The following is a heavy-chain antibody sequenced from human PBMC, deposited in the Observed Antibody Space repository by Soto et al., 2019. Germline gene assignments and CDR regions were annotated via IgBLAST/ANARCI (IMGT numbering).Heavy chain of an antibody. J-gene: IGHJ5*02. CDR3: AREETMVRGHWFDP. Sequence: SETLSLTCTVSGGSISSYYWSWIRQPPGKGLEWIGYIYYSGSTNYNPSLKSRVTISVDTSKNQFSLKLSSVTAADTVVYYCAREETMVRGHWFDPWGQGTLVTVSS. CDR2: IYYSGST. V-gene: IGHV4-59*12. CDR1: GGSISSYY. D-gene: IGHD3-10*01.